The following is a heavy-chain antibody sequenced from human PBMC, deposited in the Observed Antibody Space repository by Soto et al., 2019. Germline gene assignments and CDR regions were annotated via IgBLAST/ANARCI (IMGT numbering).Heavy chain of an antibody. CDR3: ANDQQVSRGY. CDR1: GFSFSTYA. V-gene: IGHV3-23*01. Sequence: EVQFLESGGDLLQPGGSLRLSCVVSGFSFSTYAMSWVRQAPGEGLEWVSTINSVGSTTYYANSVKGRFTISRDNSKNTLYLHMSSLRAEDTAVYYCANDQQVSRGYWGQATLLTVSS. J-gene: IGHJ4*02. CDR2: INSVGSTT.